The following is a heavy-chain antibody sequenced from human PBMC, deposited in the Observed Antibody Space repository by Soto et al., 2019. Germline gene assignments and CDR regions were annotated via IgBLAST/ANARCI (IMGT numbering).Heavy chain of an antibody. V-gene: IGHV1-2*02. CDR3: ARDPIRGGVPYFFDF. CDR1: GDTFTDYF. D-gene: IGHD3-16*01. J-gene: IGHJ4*02. Sequence: ASVKVSCKASGDTFTDYFVHGVRRAPGQVLEWMGWVNPYTGVATFPQKFQGRVTVTRDASINTDYMELTHLTSEDTGIYYCARDPIRGGVPYFFDFWGRGTQVTVSS. CDR2: VNPYTGVA.